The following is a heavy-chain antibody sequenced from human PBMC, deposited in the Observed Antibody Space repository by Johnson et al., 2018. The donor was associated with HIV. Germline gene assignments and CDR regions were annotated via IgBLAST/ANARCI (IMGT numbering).Heavy chain of an antibody. J-gene: IGHJ3*02. CDR2: IWYDGSNK. CDR3: ARDKGEYYDAFDI. CDR1: GFTFSSYG. V-gene: IGHV3-30*19. D-gene: IGHD1-26*01. Sequence: VQLVESGGGVVQPGGSLRLSCAASGFTFSSYGMHWVRQAPGKGLEWVAVIWYDGSNKYCADSVKGRFTISRDNSKNTLYLQMNSLRAEDTAVYYCARDKGEYYDAFDIWGQGTMVTVSS.